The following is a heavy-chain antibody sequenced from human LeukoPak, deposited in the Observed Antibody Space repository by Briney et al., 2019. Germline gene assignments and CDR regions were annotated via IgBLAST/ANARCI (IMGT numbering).Heavy chain of an antibody. D-gene: IGHD2-15*01. CDR3: ASGGGYCSGGSCPIDY. Sequence: SVKVSCKASGGTFSNYAISWVRQAPGQGLEWMGRIIPIFGIANYAQKFQGRVTITADKSTSTAYMELSSLRSEDTAVYYCASGGGYCSGGSCPIDYWGQGTLVTVSS. CDR2: IIPIFGIA. CDR1: GGTFSNYA. V-gene: IGHV1-69*04. J-gene: IGHJ4*02.